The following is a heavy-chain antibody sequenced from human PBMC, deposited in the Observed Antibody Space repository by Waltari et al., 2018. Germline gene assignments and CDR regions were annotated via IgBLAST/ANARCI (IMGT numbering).Heavy chain of an antibody. D-gene: IGHD2-21*02. CDR2: IYSAVTT. CDR1: GVTVTTYY. Sequence: NLVASGGGLIQPGGSLRLSSAASGVTVTTYYMSWVRQAPGRGRECVSVIYSAVTTYYADSVKGRFTISRDTFRNTLYLQMDNLRPDDTAVYYCARGNTASLDYWGQGTLVTVSS. V-gene: IGHV3-53*01. CDR3: ARGNTASLDY. J-gene: IGHJ4*02.